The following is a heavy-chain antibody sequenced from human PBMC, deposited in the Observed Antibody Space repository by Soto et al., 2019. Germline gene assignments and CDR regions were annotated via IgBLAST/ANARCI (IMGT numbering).Heavy chain of an antibody. D-gene: IGHD3-3*01. CDR1: GFTFSGSA. CDR3: TRHAEYYDFWSGYFPYMDV. V-gene: IGHV3-73*01. J-gene: IGHJ6*03. CDR2: IRSKANSYAT. Sequence: GGSLRLSCAASGFTFSGSAMHWVRQASGKGLEWVGRIRSKANSYATAYAASVKGRFTISRDDSKNTAYLQMNSLKTEDTAVYYCTRHAEYYDFWSGYFPYMDVWGKGTTVTVSS.